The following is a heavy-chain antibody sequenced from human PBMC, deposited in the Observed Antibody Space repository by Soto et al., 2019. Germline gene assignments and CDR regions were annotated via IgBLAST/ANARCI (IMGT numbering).Heavy chain of an antibody. CDR3: ARLFRGQDYDYIWGSYRQGNIDY. D-gene: IGHD3-16*02. J-gene: IGHJ4*02. CDR2: IYPGHSDT. CDR1: GYSFTSYW. V-gene: IGHV5-51*01. Sequence: GESLKISRKGSGYSFTSYWTGWVRQMPGKGLEWMGIIYPGHSDTRYSPSFQGQVTISADKSISTAYLQWSSLKASDTAMYYCARLFRGQDYDYIWGSYRQGNIDYLGQGNLVTVSS.